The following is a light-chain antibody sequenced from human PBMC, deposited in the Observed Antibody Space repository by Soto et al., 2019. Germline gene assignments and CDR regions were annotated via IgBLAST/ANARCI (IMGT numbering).Light chain of an antibody. V-gene: IGLV1-40*01. CDR3: QSYDSSLSVV. Sequence: QSVLTQPPSVSGAPGQRVTISCTGSSSNVGAGYGIHWYQQLPGTAPKLLMYDNNNRPSGVPDRFSGSKSGTSVSLAITGLQAEDEADYYCQSYDSSLSVVFGGGTKLTVL. J-gene: IGLJ2*01. CDR1: SSNVGAGYG. CDR2: DNN.